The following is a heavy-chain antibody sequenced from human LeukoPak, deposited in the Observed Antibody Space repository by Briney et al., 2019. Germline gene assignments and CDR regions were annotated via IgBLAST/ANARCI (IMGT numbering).Heavy chain of an antibody. CDR3: ATLTGGDDAFDI. J-gene: IGHJ3*02. CDR1: GGSISSSSYY. CDR2: IFYTGST. D-gene: IGHD4-23*01. Sequence: PSETLSLTCTVSGGSISSSSYYWSWIRQPPGKGLEWIGYIFYTGSTNYNPSLKSRVTISVLTSKNRFSLKLSSVTAADTAVYYCATLTGGDDAFDIWGQGTMVTVSS. V-gene: IGHV4-61*01.